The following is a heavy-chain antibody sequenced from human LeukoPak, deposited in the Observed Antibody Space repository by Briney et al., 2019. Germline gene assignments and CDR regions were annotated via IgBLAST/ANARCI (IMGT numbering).Heavy chain of an antibody. Sequence: SVKVSCTASGYTFTNYGISWVRQAPGQGLEWVGWISAYNGNTDYAQKLQGRVTMTTDTSTNTGYMELRSLRSDDAAVYYCARVHSHCSSTSCHDYWGQGTLVTVSS. D-gene: IGHD2-2*01. CDR2: ISAYNGNT. CDR1: GYTFTNYG. J-gene: IGHJ4*02. CDR3: ARVHSHCSSTSCHDY. V-gene: IGHV1-18*04.